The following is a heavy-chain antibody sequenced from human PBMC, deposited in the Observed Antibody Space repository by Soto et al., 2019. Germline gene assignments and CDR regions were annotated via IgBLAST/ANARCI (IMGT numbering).Heavy chain of an antibody. J-gene: IGHJ4*02. Sequence: QVQLVESGGGVVQPGTSLKLSCAASGFTFDDFGFHWVRQAPGKGLEWVVTLSYDGSHEYYADSVKGRFTISRDNSKITLYLQMNSLKTEDTAMYYCAKEMFPRTVLDSSSPWGDYWGQGTLVTVSS. CDR2: LSYDGSHE. CDR1: GFTFDDFG. V-gene: IGHV3-30*18. D-gene: IGHD3-22*01. CDR3: AKEMFPRTVLDSSSPWGDY.